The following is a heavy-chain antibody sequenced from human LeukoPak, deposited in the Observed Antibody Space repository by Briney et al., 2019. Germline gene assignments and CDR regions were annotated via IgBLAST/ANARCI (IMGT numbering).Heavy chain of an antibody. Sequence: GGSLRLSCAASGFTFSGSAMHWVRQASGKGLEWDGRIRSKANSYATAYAASVKGRFTISRDDSKNTAYLQMNSLKTEDTAVHXXAKDAFDIWGQGTMVTV. CDR3: AKDAFDI. CDR1: GFTFSGSA. V-gene: IGHV3-73*01. J-gene: IGHJ3*02. CDR2: IRSKANSYAT.